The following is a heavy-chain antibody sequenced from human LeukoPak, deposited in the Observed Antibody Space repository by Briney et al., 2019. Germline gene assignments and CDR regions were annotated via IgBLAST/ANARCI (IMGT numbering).Heavy chain of an antibody. J-gene: IGHJ5*02. CDR1: GGSISSGGYY. CDR2: IYYSGST. Sequence: PSETLSLTCTVSGGSISSGGYYWSWIRQHPGKGLEWIGYIYYSGSTYYNPSLKGRVTISVDASKNQFSLKLNSVTAADTAVYYCARARIMITFGGVIALNWFDPWGQGTLVTVSS. V-gene: IGHV4-31*03. CDR3: ARARIMITFGGVIALNWFDP. D-gene: IGHD3-16*02.